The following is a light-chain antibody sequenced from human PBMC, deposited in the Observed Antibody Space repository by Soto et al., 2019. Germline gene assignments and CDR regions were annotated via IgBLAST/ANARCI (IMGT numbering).Light chain of an antibody. CDR3: SSYTSSSTLV. Sequence: QSVLTQPASVSGSPGQSITISCTGTSSDVGGYNFVSWYQQHPGKAPKLMIYEVSNRPSGVSNRFSGSKSGNTASLTISGLQAEDEDYYDCSSYTSSSTLVFGTGTKVTVL. CDR1: SSDVGGYNF. CDR2: EVS. V-gene: IGLV2-14*01. J-gene: IGLJ1*01.